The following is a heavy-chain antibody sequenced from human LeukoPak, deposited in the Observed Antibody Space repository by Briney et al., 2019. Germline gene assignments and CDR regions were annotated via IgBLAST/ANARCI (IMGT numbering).Heavy chain of an antibody. J-gene: IGHJ4*02. CDR3: ARVGAYCGGDCYSPFDY. V-gene: IGHV1-69*13. CDR1: GGTFSSYA. D-gene: IGHD2-21*02. CDR2: IIPIFGTA. Sequence: EASVKVSCKASGGTFSSYAISWVRQAPGQGLEWMGGIIPIFGTANYAQKFQGRVTITADESTSTAYMELSSLRSEDTAVYYCARVGAYCGGDCYSPFDYWGQGTLVTVSS.